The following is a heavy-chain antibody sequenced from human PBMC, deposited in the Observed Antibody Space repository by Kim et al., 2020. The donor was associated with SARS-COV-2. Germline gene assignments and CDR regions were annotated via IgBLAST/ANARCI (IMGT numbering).Heavy chain of an antibody. CDR2: INRNSDST. Sequence: GGSLRLSCAASGFTFGDYGMSWVRQAPGKGLEWVSGINRNSDSTGYADSVKGRLTISRDNAKNSLYLQMNSLRADDTAVYHCVRGYAGGPFDYWGQGTL. V-gene: IGHV3-20*01. CDR3: VRGYAGGPFDY. CDR1: GFTFGDYG. J-gene: IGHJ4*02. D-gene: IGHD3-16*01.